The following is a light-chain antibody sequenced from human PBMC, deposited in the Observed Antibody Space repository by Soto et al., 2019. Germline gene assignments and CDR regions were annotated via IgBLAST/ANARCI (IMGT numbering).Light chain of an antibody. Sequence: EIVMTQSPATLSVSPGERATLSCRASQSVRSNLAWYPQKPGQAPRLLIYDASNRATGIPARFSGSGSGTDFTLTISSLEPEDFAVYYCQQRSNWWTFGQGTKVDI. V-gene: IGKV3-11*01. CDR1: QSVRSN. CDR3: QQRSNWWT. J-gene: IGKJ1*01. CDR2: DAS.